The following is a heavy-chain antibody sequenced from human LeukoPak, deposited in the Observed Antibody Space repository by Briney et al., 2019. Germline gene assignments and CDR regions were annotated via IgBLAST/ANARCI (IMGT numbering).Heavy chain of an antibody. CDR2: IYSGGST. J-gene: IGHJ5*02. Sequence: GGSLRLSCAASGFTVSSNYMSWVRQAPGKGLEWVSVIYSGGSTYYVDSVKGRFTISRDNSKNTLYLQMNSLRADDTAVYYCARESYDSSGYYNWFDPWGQGTLVSVSS. CDR3: ARESYDSSGYYNWFDP. V-gene: IGHV3-53*01. CDR1: GFTVSSNY. D-gene: IGHD3-22*01.